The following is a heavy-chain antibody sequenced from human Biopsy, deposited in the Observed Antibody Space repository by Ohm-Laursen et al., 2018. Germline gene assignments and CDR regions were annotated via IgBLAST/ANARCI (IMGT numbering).Heavy chain of an antibody. CDR1: GCTFTNHA. CDR3: ARFPLGAYDDSGSYRAVEHWYFDL. J-gene: IGHJ2*01. V-gene: IGHV1-69*06. D-gene: IGHD3-22*01. Sequence: GSSVKVSCKASGCTFTNHAVGWVRQAPGQGLEWVGSSIPLFNTANYADKFQGRVTLTADKSTTTAYMELSSLRSEDTAIYYCARFPLGAYDDSGSYRAVEHWYFDLWGRGTLVTVSS. CDR2: SIPLFNTA.